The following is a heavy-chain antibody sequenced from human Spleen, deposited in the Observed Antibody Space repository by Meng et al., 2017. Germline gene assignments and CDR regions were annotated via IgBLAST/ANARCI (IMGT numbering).Heavy chain of an antibody. V-gene: IGHV3-30*07. CDR2: VSYDGGNK. Sequence: SCKPSGYNFPDYYIHWVRQAPGKGLDWVATVSYDGGNKYYADSVKGRFTISRDNSKNTVYLQVNSLRAEDTAVYYCTTEGVLGGDYSFDYWGQGTLVTVSS. CDR3: TTEGVLGGDYSFDY. CDR1: GYNFPDYY. D-gene: IGHD2-21*02. J-gene: IGHJ4*02.